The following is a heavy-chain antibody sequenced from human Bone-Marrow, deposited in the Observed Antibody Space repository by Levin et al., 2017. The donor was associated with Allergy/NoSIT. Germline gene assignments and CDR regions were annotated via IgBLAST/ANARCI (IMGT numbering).Heavy chain of an antibody. D-gene: IGHD3-10*01. Sequence: GGSLRLSCAASGFTFSDYYMSWIRQAPGKGLEWISYIITSGTHTSYADSVKGRFTISRDNANHLVFLQMNSLRAEDTAVYYCASRYGSGTYYEVKNYLDQGTLVTVSS. CDR2: IITSGTHT. V-gene: IGHV3-11*03. CDR3: ASRYGSGTYYEVKNY. CDR1: GFTFSDYY. J-gene: IGHJ4*02.